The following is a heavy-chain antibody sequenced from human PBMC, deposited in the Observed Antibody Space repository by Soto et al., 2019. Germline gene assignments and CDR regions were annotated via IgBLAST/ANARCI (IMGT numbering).Heavy chain of an antibody. Sequence: ASVKVSCKASGYTFTSYDINWVRQATGQGLEWMGWMNPNSGNTGYAQKFRGRVTMTRNTSISTAYMELSSLRSEDTAVYYCARAGGVAYYDFWSGSYYYYYMDVWGKGTTVTVSS. CDR1: GYTFTSYD. CDR3: ARAGGVAYYDFWSGSYYYYYMDV. J-gene: IGHJ6*03. CDR2: MNPNSGNT. D-gene: IGHD3-3*01. V-gene: IGHV1-8*01.